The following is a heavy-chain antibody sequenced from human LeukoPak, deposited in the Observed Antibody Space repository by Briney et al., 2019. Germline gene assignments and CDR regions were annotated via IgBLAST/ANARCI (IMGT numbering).Heavy chain of an antibody. J-gene: IGHJ4*02. D-gene: IGHD3-10*01. Sequence: PGGSLRLSSAASGLTFSNAWMSWVRQAPGKGLEWVGRVQSKTDGGTIEYAAPVKGRFTISRDDSKTTLYLQMNSLKTEDTGVYYCSSLMIRGIINIWGQGTLVTVSS. CDR1: GLTFSNAW. V-gene: IGHV3-15*01. CDR2: VQSKTDGGTI. CDR3: SSLMIRGIINI.